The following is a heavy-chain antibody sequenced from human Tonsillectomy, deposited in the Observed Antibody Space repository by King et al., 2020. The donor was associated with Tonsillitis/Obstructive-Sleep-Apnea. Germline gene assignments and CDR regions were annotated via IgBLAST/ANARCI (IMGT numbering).Heavy chain of an antibody. CDR3: ARNDMVVVPAAFHVFDI. CDR2: IYTSGST. D-gene: IGHD2-2*01. V-gene: IGHV4-4*07. CDR1: GGSISSYY. Sequence: VQLQESGPGLVKPSETLSLTCTVSGGSISSYYWSWIRQPAGKGLEWIGRIYTSGSTNSNPSLKSRVTMSVDTSKNQFSLKLSSVTAADTAVYYCARNDMVVVPAAFHVFDIWGKGTMVTVSS. J-gene: IGHJ3*02.